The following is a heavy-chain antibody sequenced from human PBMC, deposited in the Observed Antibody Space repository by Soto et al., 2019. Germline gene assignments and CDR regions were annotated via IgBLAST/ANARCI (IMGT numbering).Heavy chain of an antibody. CDR3: TTGPNLPPLAAFDI. Sequence: VQLVESGGGLVKPGGSLRLSCAASGFTFTNAWMTWVRQGPGKGLEWVGRIKSKSDGETIDYAAPVKGRFTISRDDSKNTLYLQMNSLKTEATAVYYCTTGPNLPPLAAFDIWGQGTVVTVSS. CDR1: GFTFTNAW. J-gene: IGHJ3*02. V-gene: IGHV3-15*01. CDR2: IKSKSDGETI.